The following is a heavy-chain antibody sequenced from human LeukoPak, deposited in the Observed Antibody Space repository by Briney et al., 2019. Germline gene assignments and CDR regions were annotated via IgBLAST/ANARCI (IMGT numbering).Heavy chain of an antibody. CDR3: ARDIYNWSYHDAFDI. CDR2: ISAYNGNT. Sequence: ASVKVSCKASGYTFTSYGISWVRQAPGQGLEWMGWISAYNGNTNYAQKLQGRVTMTTDTSTSTAYMELRSLRSDDTAVYCCARDIYNWSYHDAFDIWGQGTMVTVSS. V-gene: IGHV1-18*01. CDR1: GYTFTSYG. J-gene: IGHJ3*02. D-gene: IGHD1-7*01.